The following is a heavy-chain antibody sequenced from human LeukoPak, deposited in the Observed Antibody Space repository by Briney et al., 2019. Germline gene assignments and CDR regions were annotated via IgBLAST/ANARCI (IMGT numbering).Heavy chain of an antibody. V-gene: IGHV3-21*01. CDR1: GFSFSSNS. Sequence: GGSLRLSCAASGFSFSSNSMHWVRQAPGKGLEWVSSISSGSTYKYYADSVKGRFTISRDNAKNSLYLQMDSLRAEDAAVYYCARGRSGYDSRYFDPWGQGTLVTVSS. CDR3: ARGRSGYDSRYFDP. D-gene: IGHD5-12*01. J-gene: IGHJ5*02. CDR2: ISSGSTYK.